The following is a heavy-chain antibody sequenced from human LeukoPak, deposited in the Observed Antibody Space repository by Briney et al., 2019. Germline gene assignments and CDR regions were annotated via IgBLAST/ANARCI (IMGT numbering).Heavy chain of an antibody. D-gene: IGHD4-23*01. J-gene: IGHJ3*02. CDR1: GGSISSHY. CDR3: ARETTVVTPGRSDVFDI. Sequence: SATLSLTCTVSGGSISSHYWNWIRQPPGKGLEWIGYIYYSGSTNYNPSLKSRVTISVDTSKNQFSLKLSSVTAADTAVYYCARETTVVTPGRSDVFDIWGQGTMVTVSS. CDR2: IYYSGST. V-gene: IGHV4-59*11.